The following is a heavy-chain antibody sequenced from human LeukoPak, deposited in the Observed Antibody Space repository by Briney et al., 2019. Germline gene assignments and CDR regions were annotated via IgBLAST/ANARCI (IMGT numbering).Heavy chain of an antibody. CDR3: ARRRRGLTGNWFDP. Sequence: SQTLSLTCSVSGGSISSGGYYWSWIRQHPGKGLEWIGYIYYSGSTYYNPSLKSRVSISVDTSKNQFSLKLSSVTAADTAVYYCARRRRGLTGNWFDPWGQGTLVTVSS. CDR2: IYYSGST. J-gene: IGHJ5*02. V-gene: IGHV4-31*03. CDR1: GGSISSGGYY. D-gene: IGHD3-16*01.